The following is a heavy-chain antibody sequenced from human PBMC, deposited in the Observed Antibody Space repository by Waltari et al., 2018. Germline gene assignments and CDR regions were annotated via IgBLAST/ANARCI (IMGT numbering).Heavy chain of an antibody. CDR2: VNPKNGGT. CDR1: GYSFADNS. Sequence: QVQLLQSGAEVKKPGASVKVSCKASGYSFADNSIHWVRQAPGQGLEWMGWVNPKNGGTNYAHKFQGRVTMTRRTSINTAYMELSGLESDDTAVYYCARGNDIMIFGVVQGGWFDPWGQGTPVTVSS. J-gene: IGHJ5*02. D-gene: IGHD3-3*01. V-gene: IGHV1-2*02. CDR3: ARGNDIMIFGVVQGGWFDP.